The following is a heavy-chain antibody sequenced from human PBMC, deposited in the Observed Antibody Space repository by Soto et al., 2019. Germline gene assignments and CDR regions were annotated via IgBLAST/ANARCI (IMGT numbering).Heavy chain of an antibody. Sequence: EVQLVESGGGLVQPGGSLRLSCAASGFTFSTYWMSWVRQAPGKGLEWVANIKHHGSEKYYVDSVKGRFTISRDNSKNSLYLKMNSLRAEDTAMYYCARTVAAATNWFDPWGQGTLVTVSS. J-gene: IGHJ5*02. CDR3: ARTVAAATNWFDP. CDR1: GFTFSTYW. D-gene: IGHD2-2*01. CDR2: IKHHGSEK. V-gene: IGHV3-7*04.